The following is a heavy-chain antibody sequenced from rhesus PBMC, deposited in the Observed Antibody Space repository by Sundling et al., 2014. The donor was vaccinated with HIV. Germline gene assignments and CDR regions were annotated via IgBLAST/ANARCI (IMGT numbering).Heavy chain of an antibody. Sequence: EVRLVESGGALVQPGGSLRLSCAASGFTFSDHYMSWVRQAPGKGPEWVGFIRNQANGGTAEYAASVKGRFTISRDDSKSFAYLQMNSLKTEDTAVYYCVRAYSSGWSYYGLDSWGQGVVVTVSS. CDR2: IRNQANGGTA. D-gene: IGHD6-31*01. CDR3: VRAYSSGWSYYGLDS. V-gene: IGHV3-116*02. CDR1: GFTFSDHY. J-gene: IGHJ6*01.